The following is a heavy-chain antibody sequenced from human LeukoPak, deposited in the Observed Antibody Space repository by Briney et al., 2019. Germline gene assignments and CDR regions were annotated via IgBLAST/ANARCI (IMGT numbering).Heavy chain of an antibody. CDR3: ARGFGSSWYVSQH. J-gene: IGHJ1*01. CDR1: GGSISSGSYY. D-gene: IGHD6-13*01. CDR2: IYTSGST. V-gene: IGHV4-61*02. Sequence: SETLSLTCTVSGGSISSGSYYWSWIRQPAGKGLEWIGRIYTSGSTNYNPSLKSRVTISVDTSKNQFSLKLSSVTAADTAVYYCARGFGSSWYVSQHWGQGTLVTVSS.